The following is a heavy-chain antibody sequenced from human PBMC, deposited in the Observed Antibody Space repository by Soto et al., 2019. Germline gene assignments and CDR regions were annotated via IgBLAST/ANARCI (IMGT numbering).Heavy chain of an antibody. CDR3: AKDRGTGDYGVNAVDI. CDR1: GFTFSVFA. CDR2: ISGRGENT. Sequence: EVQLLESGGGLVQPGGSLRLSCAASGFTFSVFAMSWVRQAPGKGLELVSTISGRGENTYYADSVKGGFTLSRDNSKNTLNLQMNSLRGEDTAVYYCAKDRGTGDYGVNAVDIWGQGTMVTVAS. V-gene: IGHV3-23*01. D-gene: IGHD7-27*01. J-gene: IGHJ3*02.